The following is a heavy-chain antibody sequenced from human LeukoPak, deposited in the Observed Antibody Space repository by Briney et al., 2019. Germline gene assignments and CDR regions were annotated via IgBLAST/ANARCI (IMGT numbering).Heavy chain of an antibody. CDR3: ARPDFPKYCSGGSCYSDYYCYYDMTS. Sequence: GGSLRLSCAASGFTFSSYSMNWVRQAPGKGLEWVSYISSSSSNIYYADSVKGRFTISRDNAKNSLYLQMNSLRDEDTAVYYCARPDFPKYCSGGSCYSDYYCYYDMTSGAKGPRSPSP. D-gene: IGHD2-15*01. CDR1: GFTFSSYS. V-gene: IGHV3-48*02. CDR2: ISSSSSNI. J-gene: IGHJ6*02.